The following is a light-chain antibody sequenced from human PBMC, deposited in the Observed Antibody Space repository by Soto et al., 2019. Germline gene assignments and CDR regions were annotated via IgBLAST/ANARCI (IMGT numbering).Light chain of an antibody. J-gene: IGKJ1*01. CDR1: QSVSSN. Sequence: EIVMTQSPATLSVSPGERATLSCRASQSVSSNLDWYQQKPGQAPRLLIYGASSRATGIPDRFSGSGSGTDFTLTISRLEPEDFAVYYCQQYGSSPATFGQGTKVDI. V-gene: IGKV3-20*01. CDR3: QQYGSSPAT. CDR2: GAS.